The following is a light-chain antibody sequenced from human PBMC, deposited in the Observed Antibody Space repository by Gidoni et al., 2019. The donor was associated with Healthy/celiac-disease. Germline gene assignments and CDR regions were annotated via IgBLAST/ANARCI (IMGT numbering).Light chain of an antibody. V-gene: IGKV3-20*01. Sequence: EIVLTQSPGTLSLSPGERATLSCRASQSVSSSYLAWYQQNPGQAPRLLIYGASSRATGIPDRCSCSGSGTDFTLTISRLEPEDFAVYYCQQYGSSPFTFGPGTKVDI. J-gene: IGKJ3*01. CDR1: QSVSSSY. CDR3: QQYGSSPFT. CDR2: GAS.